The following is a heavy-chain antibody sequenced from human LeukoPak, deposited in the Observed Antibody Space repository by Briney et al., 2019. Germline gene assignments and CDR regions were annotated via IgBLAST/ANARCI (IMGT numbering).Heavy chain of an antibody. V-gene: IGHV1-24*01. CDR1: GYTLSELS. D-gene: IGHD1-26*01. Sequence: ASVKVSCKVSGYTLSELSMHWVRQAPGKGLEWMGGFDPEDGETIYAQKFQGRVTMTEDTSTDTAYMELSSLRSEDTAVYYCAQLGVIVGATGYWGQGTLVTVSS. CDR3: AQLGVIVGATGY. J-gene: IGHJ4*02. CDR2: FDPEDGET.